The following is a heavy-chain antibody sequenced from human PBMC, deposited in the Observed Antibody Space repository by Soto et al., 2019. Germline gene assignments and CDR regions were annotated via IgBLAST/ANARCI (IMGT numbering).Heavy chain of an antibody. CDR3: ARGGRGGYYKDA. CDR1: GFTFSSYA. V-gene: IGHV3-74*01. CDR2: IKSNGSIT. J-gene: IGHJ6*03. Sequence: GGSLRLSCAASGFTFSSYAMHWVRQAPGKGLVWVSRIKSNGSITNYADSVKGRFTISRDNAKNTVYVGMNSLRAEDTAVYYCARGGRGGYYKDAWGKGTTVTVSS. D-gene: IGHD3-10*01.